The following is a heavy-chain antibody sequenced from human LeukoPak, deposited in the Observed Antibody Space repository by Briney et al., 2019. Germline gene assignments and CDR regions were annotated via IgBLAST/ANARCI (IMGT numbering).Heavy chain of an antibody. J-gene: IGHJ4*02. CDR1: GGSISSYY. CDR2: VYTSGNT. D-gene: IGHD3-10*01. Sequence: SETLSLTCTVSGGSISSYYWSWIRQPAGKGLEWIGRVYTSGNTNYNPSLKSRVAMSVDTSKNQFSLRLTSVTAADTAVCYCARGSTAFDYWGQGTLVTVSS. V-gene: IGHV4-4*07. CDR3: ARGSTAFDY.